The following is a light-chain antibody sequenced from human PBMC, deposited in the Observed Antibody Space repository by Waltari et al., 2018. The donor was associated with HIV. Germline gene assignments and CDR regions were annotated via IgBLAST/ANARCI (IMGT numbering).Light chain of an antibody. CDR1: DLTHYEY. V-gene: IGLV2-14*01. CDR2: EVT. CDR3: TSYISGTTPV. J-gene: IGLJ2*01. Sequence: QSALTQPASVSGPPGPSITLSCDLTHYEYVPWYQRHPGKAPKVIIYEVTNRPSGLSNRFSGSKSGNTATLTISGLQPEDEADYFCTSYISGTTPVFGRGTRVTVL.